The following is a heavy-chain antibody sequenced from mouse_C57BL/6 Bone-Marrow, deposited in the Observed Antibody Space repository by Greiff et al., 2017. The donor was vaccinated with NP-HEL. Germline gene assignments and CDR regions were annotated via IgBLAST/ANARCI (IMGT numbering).Heavy chain of an antibody. D-gene: IGHD1-1*01. CDR2: IDPETGGT. V-gene: IGHV1-15*01. J-gene: IGHJ2*01. Sequence: QVHVKQSGAELVRPGASVTLSCKASGYTFTDYEMHWVKQTPVHGLEWIGAIDPETGGTAYNQKFKGKAILTADKSSSTAYMELRSLTSEDSAVYYCTRRDYYYGSSLDYWGQGTTLTVSS. CDR1: GYTFTDYE. CDR3: TRRDYYYGSSLDY.